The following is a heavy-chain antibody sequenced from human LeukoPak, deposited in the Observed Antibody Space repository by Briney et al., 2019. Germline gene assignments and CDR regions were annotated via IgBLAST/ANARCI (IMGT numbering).Heavy chain of an antibody. D-gene: IGHD3-10*01. V-gene: IGHV4-38-2*02. J-gene: IGHJ4*02. Sequence: SETLSLTCTVSGYSISSGYYWGWIRQPPGKGLEWIGSIYHSGSTFYNPSLKSRVIISVDTSKNQFSLKLSSVTAADTAVYYCARGQSTYFYGSGSYFPYWGQGTLVTVSS. CDR3: ARGQSTYFYGSGSYFPY. CDR1: GYSISSGYY. CDR2: IYHSGST.